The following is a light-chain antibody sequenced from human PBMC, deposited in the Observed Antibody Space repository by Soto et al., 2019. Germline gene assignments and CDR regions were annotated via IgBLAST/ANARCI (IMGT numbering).Light chain of an antibody. CDR2: EVN. J-gene: IGLJ3*02. CDR3: AGWDDNLNGWV. Sequence: QSVLTQPASLSGSPGQSITISCTGTSSDIGAYDYVSWFQQHPGKAPKLMISEVNNRPSGVSNRFSGSKSGTSASLAISGLQSEDEADYYCAGWDDNLNGWVFGGGTQLTVL. V-gene: IGLV2-14*01. CDR1: SSDIGAYDY.